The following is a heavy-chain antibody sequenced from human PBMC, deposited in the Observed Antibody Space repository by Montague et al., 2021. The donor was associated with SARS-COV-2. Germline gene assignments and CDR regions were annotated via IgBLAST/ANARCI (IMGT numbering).Heavy chain of an antibody. V-gene: IGHV4-34*01. CDR3: AGLTLGYCSCTSCYSDWFDP. J-gene: IGHJ5*02. CDR1: GGSFSGYY. D-gene: IGHD2-2*02. Sequence: SETLSLTCAVYGGSFSGYYWSWIRQPPGKGLEWIGEINHSGSTNYNPSLKSRVTISVDTSKNQFSLKLSSVTAADTAVYYCAGLTLGYCSCTSCYSDWFDPWGQGTLVTVSS. CDR2: INHSGST.